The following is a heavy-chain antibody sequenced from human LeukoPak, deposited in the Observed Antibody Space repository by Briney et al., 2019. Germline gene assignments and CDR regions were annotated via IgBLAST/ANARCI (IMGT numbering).Heavy chain of an antibody. CDR2: ISGSVGST. CDR1: GFTFSSYA. J-gene: IGHJ4*02. V-gene: IGHV3-23*01. CDR3: AKPNYDFWSGYPDY. Sequence: GGSLRLSCAASGFTFSSYAMSWVRQAPGKRLEWGSAISGSVGSTYYADPVKGRFTISRDNSKNTLYLQMNSLRAEDTAVYYCAKPNYDFWSGYPDYWGQGTLVTVSS. D-gene: IGHD3-3*01.